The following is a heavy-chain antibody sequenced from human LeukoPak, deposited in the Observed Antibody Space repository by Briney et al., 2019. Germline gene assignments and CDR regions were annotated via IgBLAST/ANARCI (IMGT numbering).Heavy chain of an antibody. Sequence: SETLSLTCTVSGGSISSSSYYWGWIRQPPGKGLEWIGSIYYSGSTYYNPSLKSRVTISVDTSKNQFSLKLGSVTAADTAVYYSARHRYYYDSSGYYPFDYWGQGTLVTVSS. CDR2: IYYSGST. J-gene: IGHJ4*02. D-gene: IGHD3-22*01. CDR1: GGSISSSSYY. CDR3: ARHRYYYDSSGYYPFDY. V-gene: IGHV4-39*01.